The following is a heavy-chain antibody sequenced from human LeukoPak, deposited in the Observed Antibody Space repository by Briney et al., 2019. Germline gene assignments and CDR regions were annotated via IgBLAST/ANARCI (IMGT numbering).Heavy chain of an antibody. J-gene: IGHJ3*02. CDR2: ISYSGST. V-gene: IGHV4-59*01. D-gene: IGHD3-22*01. CDR3: ARDNSSSGYHDAFDI. CDR1: GGSISSYY. Sequence: SETLSLTCTVSGGSISSYYWSWIRQPPGKGLEWIGNISYSGSTNYNPSLKSRVTISVDTSKNQFSLRLSSVTAADTAVYYCARDNSSSGYHDAFDIWGQGTMVTVSS.